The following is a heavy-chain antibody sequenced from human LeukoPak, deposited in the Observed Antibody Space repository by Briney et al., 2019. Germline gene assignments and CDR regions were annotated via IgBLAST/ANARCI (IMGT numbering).Heavy chain of an antibody. CDR2: INPNSGGT. CDR1: GYTFTGYY. CDR3: ARASSSGGWYYFDY. Sequence: ASVKVSCKASGYTFTGYYMHWVRQAPGQGLEWMGWINPNSGGTNYAQKFQGRVTMTRNTSISTAYMELSSLRSEDTAVYYCARASSSGGWYYFDYWGQGTLVTVSS. D-gene: IGHD2-15*01. V-gene: IGHV1-2*02. J-gene: IGHJ4*02.